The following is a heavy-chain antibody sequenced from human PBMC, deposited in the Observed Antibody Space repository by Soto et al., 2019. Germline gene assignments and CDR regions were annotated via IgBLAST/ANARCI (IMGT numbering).Heavy chain of an antibody. CDR1: GFTFSSYA. CDR2: ISGSGGST. D-gene: IGHD3-3*01. J-gene: IGHJ4*02. Sequence: GSLRLSCAASGFTFSSYAMSWVRRAPGKGLEWVSAISGSGGSTYYADSVKGRFTISRDNSKNTLYLQMNSLRAEDTAVYYCAKVPGRYYDFWSGYYMDYWGQGTLVTVSS. CDR3: AKVPGRYYDFWSGYYMDY. V-gene: IGHV3-23*01.